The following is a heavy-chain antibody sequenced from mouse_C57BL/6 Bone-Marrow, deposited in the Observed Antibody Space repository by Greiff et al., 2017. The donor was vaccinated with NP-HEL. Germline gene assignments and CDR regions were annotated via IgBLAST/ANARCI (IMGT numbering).Heavy chain of an antibody. Sequence: EVKLVESGAELVRPGASVKLSCTASGFNIKDDYMHWVKQRPEQGLEWIGWIDPENGDTEYASKFQGQVTISADTSSNTPYLLLSSLTSEDTAVDYCTTGAMEYWGQGNSVTVSA. CDR2: IDPENGDT. CDR3: TTGAMEY. J-gene: IGHJ4*01. V-gene: IGHV14-4*01. CDR1: GFNIKDDY.